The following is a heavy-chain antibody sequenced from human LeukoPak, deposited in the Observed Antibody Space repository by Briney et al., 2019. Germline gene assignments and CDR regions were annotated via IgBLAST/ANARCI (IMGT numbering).Heavy chain of an antibody. Sequence: RGSLRLSCAASGFTFSSYWMHWVRQAPVKGLVWVSRINSDGSSTSYADSVKGRFTISRDNAKNTLYLQMNSLRAEDTAVYYCAREVVVAARRYYYYGMDVWGQGTTVTVSS. D-gene: IGHD6-6*01. CDR2: INSDGSST. CDR1: GFTFSSYW. CDR3: AREVVVAARRYYYYGMDV. V-gene: IGHV3-74*01. J-gene: IGHJ6*02.